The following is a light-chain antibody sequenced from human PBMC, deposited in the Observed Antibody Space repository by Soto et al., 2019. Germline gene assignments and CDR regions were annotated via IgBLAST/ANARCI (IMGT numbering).Light chain of an antibody. CDR3: QQRFNWPRFT. Sequence: EIVLTQSPATLSLSPGERATLSCRASQSVSSYLAWYQQKPGQAPRLLIYDASNMATDIPARFSGGGSGTDFTLTISSLEPEDFAVYYCQQRFNWPRFTFGQGTKLEIK. V-gene: IGKV3-11*01. J-gene: IGKJ2*01. CDR1: QSVSSY. CDR2: DAS.